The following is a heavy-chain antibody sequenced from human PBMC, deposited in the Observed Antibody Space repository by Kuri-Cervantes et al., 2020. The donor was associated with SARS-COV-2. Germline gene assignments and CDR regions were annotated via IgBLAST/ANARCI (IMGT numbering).Heavy chain of an antibody. Sequence: GGSLKISCAASGFTFSSYAMSWVRQAPGKGLEWVSLISWDGGSTYYADSVKGRFTISRDNSKHSLYLQMNSLRTEDTALYYCAKDDSSSGLSYYYGMDVWAKGPT. V-gene: IGHV3-43*02. CDR1: GFTFSSYA. J-gene: IGHJ6*04. D-gene: IGHD6-19*01. CDR3: AKDDSSSGLSYYYGMDV. CDR2: ISWDGGST.